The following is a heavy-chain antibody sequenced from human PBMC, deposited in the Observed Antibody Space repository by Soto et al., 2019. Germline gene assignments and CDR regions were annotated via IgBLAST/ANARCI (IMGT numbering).Heavy chain of an antibody. J-gene: IGHJ4*02. V-gene: IGHV3-30-3*01. Sequence: QVHLVESGGGVVQPGRSLRLSCAASGLTFSNYAMHWVRQAPGKGLEWVAFISYDGTNRCYPDSVKGRFTISRDNSKNTLYLQMNSLKTEDTAVYYCARESSSTVTTGGGGSAKDYWGQGTLFTVSS. D-gene: IGHD4-17*01. CDR2: ISYDGTNR. CDR3: ARESSSTVTTGGGGSAKDY. CDR1: GLTFSNYA.